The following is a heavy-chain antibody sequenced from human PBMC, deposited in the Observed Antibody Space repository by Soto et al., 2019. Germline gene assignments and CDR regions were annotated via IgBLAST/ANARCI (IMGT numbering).Heavy chain of an antibody. J-gene: IGHJ4*02. CDR3: ARGTNPYYDFWSGYYTGASFDY. V-gene: IGHV4-30-4*01. Sequence: LSLTCTVSGGSISSGDYYWSWIRQPPGKGLEWIGYIYYSGSTYYNPSLKSRVTISVDTSKNQFSLKLSSVTAADTAVYYCARGTNPYYDFWSGYYTGASFDYWGQGTLVTVSS. D-gene: IGHD3-3*01. CDR2: IYYSGST. CDR1: GGSISSGDYY.